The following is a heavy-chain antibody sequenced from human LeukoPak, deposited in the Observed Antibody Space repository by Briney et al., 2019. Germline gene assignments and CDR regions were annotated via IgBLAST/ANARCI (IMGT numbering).Heavy chain of an antibody. D-gene: IGHD3-10*01. CDR1: GYSISSGYY. V-gene: IGHV4-38-2*02. Sequence: NSSETLSLTCTVSGYSISSGYYWGWIRQPPGQGLEWIGNIYYSGSTYYNPSLKSRVTISVDTSKNQFSLKLSAVTAADTAVYYCASVRRGFGESSKYYSYYYMDVWGNGTTVTISS. CDR2: IYYSGST. J-gene: IGHJ6*03. CDR3: ASVRRGFGESSKYYSYYYMDV.